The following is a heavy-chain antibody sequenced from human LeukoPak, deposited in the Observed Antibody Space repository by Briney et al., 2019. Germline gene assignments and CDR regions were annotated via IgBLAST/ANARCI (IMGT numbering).Heavy chain of an antibody. J-gene: IGHJ4*02. CDR3: ATYSTSSGGIDY. CDR2: IKQDGSDK. V-gene: IGHV3-7*01. D-gene: IGHD6-6*01. CDR1: GFTFSSFW. Sequence: GGSLRLSCAASGFTFSSFWMSWVRQAPGKGLEWVAAIKQDGSDKHYVDSVKGRFTISRDNAENSVYLQMNSLRAEDTAVCYCATYSTSSGGIDYWGQGTLVTVSS.